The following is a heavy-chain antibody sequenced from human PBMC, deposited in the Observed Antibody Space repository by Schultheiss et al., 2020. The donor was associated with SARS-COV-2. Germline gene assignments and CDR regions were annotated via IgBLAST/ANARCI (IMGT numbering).Heavy chain of an antibody. CDR2: INHSGST. V-gene: IGHV4-34*01. Sequence: SETLSLTCTVSGGSISSYYWSWIRQPPGKGLEWIGEINHSGSTNYNPSLKSRVTISVDTSKNQFSLKLSSVTAADTAVYYCARTPYGMDVWGQGTTVTVSS. CDR1: GGSISSYY. CDR3: ARTPYGMDV. J-gene: IGHJ6*02.